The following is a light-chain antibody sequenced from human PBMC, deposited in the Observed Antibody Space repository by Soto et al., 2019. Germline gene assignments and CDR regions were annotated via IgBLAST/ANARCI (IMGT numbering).Light chain of an antibody. Sequence: QSVLTQPASVSGSPGKSITISCTGTSRGVGNYNLVSWYQQHPCKDPKLMIYEGSKGPSGVSNRFSGNKSSNTASLTISGLQAEDEVNYNCWSYAGSSTFAVFGGGTKLTVL. CDR3: WSYAGSSTFAV. CDR1: SRGVGNYNL. V-gene: IGLV2-23*03. CDR2: EGS. J-gene: IGLJ2*01.